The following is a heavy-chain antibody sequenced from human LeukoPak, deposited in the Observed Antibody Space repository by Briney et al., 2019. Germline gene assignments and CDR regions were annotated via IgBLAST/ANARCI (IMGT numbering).Heavy chain of an antibody. CDR2: IYTSGST. J-gene: IGHJ4*02. D-gene: IGHD2-15*01. V-gene: IGHV4-61*02. CDR1: GGSISSSSYY. Sequence: SETLSLTCTVSGGSISSSSYYWGWIRQPAGKGLEWIGRIYTSGSTNYNPSLKSRVTMSVDTSKNQFSLKLSSVTAADTAVYYCARGYCSGGSCARGFDYWGQGTLVTVSS. CDR3: ARGYCSGGSCARGFDY.